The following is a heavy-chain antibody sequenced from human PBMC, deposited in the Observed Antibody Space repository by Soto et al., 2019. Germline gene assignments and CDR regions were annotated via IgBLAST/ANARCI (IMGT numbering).Heavy chain of an antibody. CDR1: GFTISGNA. V-gene: IGHV3-48*02. CDR3: ARDLSWGSKWYYYMDV. D-gene: IGHD3-16*01. Sequence: EVQLVESGGGLVQPGGSLRLSCAASGFTISGNAMNWVRQAPGRGLEWVSYISSSSTNIHYADSVRGRFTLSRDNAKNSLYLQMNSLRDEDTAVYRCARDLSWGSKWYYYMDVWGKGTTVTVSS. CDR2: ISSSSTNI. J-gene: IGHJ6*03.